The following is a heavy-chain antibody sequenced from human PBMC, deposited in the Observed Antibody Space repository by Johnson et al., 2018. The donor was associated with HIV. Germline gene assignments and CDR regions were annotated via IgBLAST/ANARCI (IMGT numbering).Heavy chain of an antibody. CDR3: ARGSSGSWDAFDI. V-gene: IGHV3-7*05. CDR2: IKQDGSEK. D-gene: IGHD1-26*01. J-gene: IGHJ3*02. CDR1: GFTFSSYW. Sequence: VQLVESGGGLVQPGGSLRLSCAASGFTFSSYWMSWVRQAPGKGLEWVANIKQDGSEKYYVDSVKGRVTISRDNAKNSLYLQMNSLRAEDTAVYYCARGSSGSWDAFDIWGQGTMVTVSS.